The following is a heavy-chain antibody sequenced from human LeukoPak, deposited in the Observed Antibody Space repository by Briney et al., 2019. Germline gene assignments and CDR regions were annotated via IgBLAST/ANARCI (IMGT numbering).Heavy chain of an antibody. J-gene: IGHJ4*02. Sequence: SVKVSCKASGGTFSSYAISWVRQAPGQGLEWMGGIIPIFGTANYAQKFQGRVTITADESTSTAYMELSRLRSDDTAVYYCARAYDSSAEFDYWGQGTLVTVSS. CDR3: ARAYDSSAEFDY. CDR1: GGTFSSYA. CDR2: IIPIFGTA. V-gene: IGHV1-69*13. D-gene: IGHD3-22*01.